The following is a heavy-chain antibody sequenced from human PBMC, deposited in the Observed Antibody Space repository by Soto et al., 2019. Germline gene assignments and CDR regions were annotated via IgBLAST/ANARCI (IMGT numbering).Heavy chain of an antibody. J-gene: IGHJ6*02. Sequence: ASVKVSCKASGYTFTSYAMHWVRQAPGQRLEWMGWINAGNGNTKYSQKFQGRVTITRDTSASTAYMELSSLRSEDTAVYCCAKTTGEDCSSTSCYRANYYYGMDVWGQGTTVTVSS. CDR2: INAGNGNT. D-gene: IGHD2-2*02. V-gene: IGHV1-3*01. CDR3: AKTTGEDCSSTSCYRANYYYGMDV. CDR1: GYTFTSYA.